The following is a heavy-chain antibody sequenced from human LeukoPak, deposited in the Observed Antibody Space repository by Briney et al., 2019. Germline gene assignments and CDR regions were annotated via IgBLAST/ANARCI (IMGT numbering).Heavy chain of an antibody. V-gene: IGHV3-23*01. CDR1: VYTFSSYA. D-gene: IGHD5-18*01. CDR2: ISGSGGST. Sequence: PGGSLRLSCAASVYTFSSYAMSWVRQAPWKGLEWVLAISGSGGSTYYADSVKGRFTISRDNSKNTLYLQMNSLRAEDTAVYYCARDVASYGFDYWGQGTLVTVSS. J-gene: IGHJ4*02. CDR3: ARDVASYGFDY.